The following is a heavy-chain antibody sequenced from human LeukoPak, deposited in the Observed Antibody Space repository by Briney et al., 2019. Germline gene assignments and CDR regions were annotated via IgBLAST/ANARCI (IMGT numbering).Heavy chain of an antibody. CDR2: INLDGTEE. J-gene: IGHJ4*02. CDR3: ASGRHDFLH. D-gene: IGHD3/OR15-3a*01. V-gene: IGHV3-7*01. Sequence: GGSLRLSCAASGFVFSTYWMTWVRQAPGKRLEWVANINLDGTEEHYVDSSLKGRFTISRDNAKNSLYLQMTSLRVEDTAVYYCASGRHDFLHWGQGTLVTVSS. CDR1: GFVFSTYW.